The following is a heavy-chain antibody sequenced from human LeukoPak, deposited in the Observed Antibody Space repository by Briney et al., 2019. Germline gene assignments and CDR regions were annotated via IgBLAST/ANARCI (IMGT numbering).Heavy chain of an antibody. V-gene: IGHV4-39*07. CDR3: ARSSSGWYRKYYFDY. J-gene: IGHJ4*02. CDR1: GGSISSSSYY. D-gene: IGHD6-19*01. CDR2: IYYGGST. Sequence: SETLSLTCTVSGGSISSSSYYWGWIRQPPGKGLEWIGSIYYGGSTYYNPSLKSRVTISVDTSKNQFSLKLSSVTAADTAVYYCARSSSGWYRKYYFDYWGQGTLVTVSS.